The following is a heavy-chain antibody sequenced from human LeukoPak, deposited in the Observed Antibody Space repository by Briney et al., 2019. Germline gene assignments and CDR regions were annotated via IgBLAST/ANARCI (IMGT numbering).Heavy chain of an antibody. J-gene: IGHJ5*02. CDR2: IYPGDSDT. Sequence: GESLKISCKGSGYSFTSYWIGWVRQMPGKGLEWMGVIYPGDSDTRYIPSFQGQVTISADKSISTAYLQWSSLKASDSAMYYCAKGGLLYLGVSWFDPWGQGTLVTVSS. D-gene: IGHD2-2*02. CDR3: AKGGLLYLGVSWFDP. V-gene: IGHV5-51*01. CDR1: GYSFTSYW.